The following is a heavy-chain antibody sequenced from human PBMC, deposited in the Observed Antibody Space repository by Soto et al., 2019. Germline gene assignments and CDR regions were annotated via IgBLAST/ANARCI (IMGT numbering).Heavy chain of an antibody. CDR3: ARDPSGSGPNFDY. CDR2: IDHSGRT. Sequence: QLQLQESGSGLVKPSQTVSLTCAVSGGSISSGGYSWSWIRQPPGKGLEWIGYIDHSGRTYYNPSLKSRVTISVDTSKTQLSLKLSSVTGADTAVFYCARDPSGSGPNFDYWGQGALVTVSS. CDR1: GGSISSGGYS. V-gene: IGHV4-30-2*01. D-gene: IGHD3-10*01. J-gene: IGHJ4*02.